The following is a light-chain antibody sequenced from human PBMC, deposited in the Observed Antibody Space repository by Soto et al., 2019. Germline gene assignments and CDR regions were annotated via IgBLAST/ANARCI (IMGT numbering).Light chain of an antibody. J-gene: IGKJ1*01. V-gene: IGKV1-5*03. CDR1: QSISPW. Sequence: DIQMTQSPSTLSASVGDRVTITCRASQSISPWMAWYQQKPGKAPRLLIYKASNLERGVPSRFSGSGSGTEFTLTISSLQAEDVAVYYCQHYYDLPWTFGQGTKVDIK. CDR2: KAS. CDR3: QHYYDLPWT.